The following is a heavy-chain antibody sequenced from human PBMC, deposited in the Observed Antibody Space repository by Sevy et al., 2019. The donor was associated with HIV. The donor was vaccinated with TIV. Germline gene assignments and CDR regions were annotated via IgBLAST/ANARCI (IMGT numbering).Heavy chain of an antibody. J-gene: IGHJ5*02. CDR1: GYTFTGYY. CDR3: ARDSYGSGSYYNHRVSNWFDP. CDR2: INPNSGGT. V-gene: IGHV1-2*02. Sequence: ASVKVSCKASGYTFTGYYMHWVRQAPGQGLEWMGWINPNSGGTNYSQKFQGRVTMTRDTSISTAYMELSSLRSDDTAVYYCARDSYGSGSYYNHRVSNWFDPWGQGTLVTVSS. D-gene: IGHD3-10*01.